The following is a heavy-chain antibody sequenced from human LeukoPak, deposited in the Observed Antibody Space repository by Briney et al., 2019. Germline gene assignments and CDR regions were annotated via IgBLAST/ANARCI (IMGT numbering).Heavy chain of an antibody. CDR1: GFIVSNNY. V-gene: IGHV3-53*01. Sequence: GGSLRLSCAASGFIVSNNYMSWVRQAPRKGLEWVSLIYSGGITYYADSVKGRFTISRDNSKNTVYLQMNSLRAEDTAVYYCARYYYDSSGYPYYFDYWGQGTLVTVSS. J-gene: IGHJ4*02. CDR3: ARYYYDSSGYPYYFDY. D-gene: IGHD3-22*01. CDR2: IYSGGIT.